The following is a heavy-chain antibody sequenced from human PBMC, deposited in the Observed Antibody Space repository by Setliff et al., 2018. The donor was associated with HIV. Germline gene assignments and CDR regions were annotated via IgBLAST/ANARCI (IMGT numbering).Heavy chain of an antibody. CDR3: ARENYGGNSRPFDY. CDR2: IYYNGNT. Sequence: SETLSLTCTVSGGSISSYYWSWIRQPPGKGLEWIGYIYYNGNTNYNPSLKSRVTIAVDTSKNQLSLKLSSVTAADTAVYYCARENYGGNSRPFDYWGQGTLVTVSS. CDR1: GGSISSYY. D-gene: IGHD4-17*01. V-gene: IGHV4-59*01. J-gene: IGHJ4*02.